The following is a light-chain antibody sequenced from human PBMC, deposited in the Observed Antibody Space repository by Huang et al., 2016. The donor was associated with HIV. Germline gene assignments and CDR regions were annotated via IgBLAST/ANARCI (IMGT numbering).Light chain of an antibody. CDR2: GAS. CDR1: QRVGSN. V-gene: IGKV3-15*01. Sequence: EVAMTQSPGSLSVSVGERVTLPCRAGQRVGSNLAWYQQKSGQAPRLLIHGASTRATGIPARFSGSGSGTEFTLTISSRQSEDFAVYYCQQYYDWPPTFGQGTRLQIK. CDR3: QQYYDWPPT. J-gene: IGKJ2*01.